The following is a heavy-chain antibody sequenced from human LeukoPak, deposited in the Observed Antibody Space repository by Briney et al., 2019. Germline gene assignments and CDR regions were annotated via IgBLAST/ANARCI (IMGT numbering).Heavy chain of an antibody. CDR3: ARDLWFGRNWFDP. D-gene: IGHD3-10*01. CDR2: ITHSGST. Sequence: SETLSLTCAVYGRSFSGYYWSWIRQPPRNGLEWSGEITHSGSTNYNPSLKSRVTISVDTSKNQFSLKLSSVTAADTAVYYCARDLWFGRNWFDPWGQGTLVAVSS. V-gene: IGHV4-34*01. CDR1: GRSFSGYY. J-gene: IGHJ5*02.